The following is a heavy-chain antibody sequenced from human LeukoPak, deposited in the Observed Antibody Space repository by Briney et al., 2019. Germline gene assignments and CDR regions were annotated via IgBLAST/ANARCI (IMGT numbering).Heavy chain of an antibody. J-gene: IGHJ4*02. CDR2: INSDGSST. Sequence: GGSLRLSCAASGFTFSSYWMHWVRQAPGKGLVWVSRINSDGSSTSYADSAKGRFTISRDNAKNSLYLQMNSLRAADTAVYYCAQNFYDSSGLYFDYWGQGTLVTVSS. V-gene: IGHV3-74*01. CDR3: AQNFYDSSGLYFDY. CDR1: GFTFSSYW. D-gene: IGHD3-22*01.